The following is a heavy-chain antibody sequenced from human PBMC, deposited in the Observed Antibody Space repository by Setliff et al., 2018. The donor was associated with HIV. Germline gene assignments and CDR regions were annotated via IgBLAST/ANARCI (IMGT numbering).Heavy chain of an antibody. D-gene: IGHD6-13*01. J-gene: IGHJ6*03. CDR3: ARGISPAAAGNWRYYYLDV. V-gene: IGHV4-38-2*02. Sequence: SETLSLTCTVSGHSTGGAFSWGWIRQSPGKGLEWIGTIYHNGNTFYPPSLESRITVSLDTSKTTFSLQIKSVTAADTAVYYCARGISPAAAGNWRYYYLDVWGKGTTVTSP. CDR2: IYHNGNT. CDR1: GHSTGGAFS.